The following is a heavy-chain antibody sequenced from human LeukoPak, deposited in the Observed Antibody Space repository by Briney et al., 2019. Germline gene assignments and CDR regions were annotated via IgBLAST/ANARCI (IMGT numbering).Heavy chain of an antibody. D-gene: IGHD2-15*01. CDR1: GGTFSSYT. CDR3: ARDFLGGGGIVDAFDI. V-gene: IGHV1-69*04. J-gene: IGHJ3*02. Sequence: ASVKVSCKASGGTFSSYTISWVRQAPGQGLEWMGRIIPILGIANYAQKFQGRVTITPDKSTSTAYMELSSLRSEDTAVYYCARDFLGGGGIVDAFDIWGQGTMVTVSS. CDR2: IIPILGIA.